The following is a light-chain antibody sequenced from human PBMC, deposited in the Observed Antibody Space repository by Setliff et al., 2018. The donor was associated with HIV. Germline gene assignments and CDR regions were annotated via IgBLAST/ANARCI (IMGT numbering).Light chain of an antibody. Sequence: QSALTQPPSVSGSPGQSIIISCTGTTSDIGTYNRVSWYQQHPGTAPKLLIYEVSKRPSGVSNRFSGSKSGNTASLAISGLQADDEADYYCCSYTSSSTYVFGTGTKVTVL. CDR1: TSDIGTYNR. CDR3: CSYTSSSTYV. V-gene: IGLV2-14*02. CDR2: EVS. J-gene: IGLJ1*01.